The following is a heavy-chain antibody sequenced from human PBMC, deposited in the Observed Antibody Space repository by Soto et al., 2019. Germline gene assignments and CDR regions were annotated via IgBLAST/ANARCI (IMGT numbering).Heavy chain of an antibody. CDR2: ISSTGSTP. Sequence: PVGPLRLSCAASGFPFSDSYMAWIRQAPGKGLEEIATISSTGSTPYYADSVKGRFTISRDNAQNSLYLEMNNLRAEDTAVYYCARGQQLVANWLDPWGQGILVTVSS. CDR1: GFPFSDSY. J-gene: IGHJ5*02. V-gene: IGHV3-11*01. D-gene: IGHD6-6*01. CDR3: ARGQQLVANWLDP.